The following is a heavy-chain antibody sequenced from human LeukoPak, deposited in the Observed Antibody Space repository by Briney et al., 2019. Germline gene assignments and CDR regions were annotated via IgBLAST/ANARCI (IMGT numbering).Heavy chain of an antibody. CDR3: ARAFGSGSYHNPDH. J-gene: IGHJ5*02. V-gene: IGHV1-46*01. Sequence: ASVKVSCKASGYTFTNYYMHRVRQAPGQGLEWMGVINPSGGTTSYAQKFQGRVTMTRDTSTSTVYMELSSLRSEDTAVYYCARAFGSGSYHNPDHWGQGTLVTVSS. D-gene: IGHD3-10*01. CDR2: INPSGGTT. CDR1: GYTFTNYY.